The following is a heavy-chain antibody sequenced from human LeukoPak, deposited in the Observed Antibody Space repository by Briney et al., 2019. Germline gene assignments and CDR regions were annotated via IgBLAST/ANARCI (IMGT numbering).Heavy chain of an antibody. V-gene: IGHV4-59*01. J-gene: IGHJ4*02. Sequence: SETLSLTCAVYGGSISSYYWSWIRQPPGKGLEYIGYIYNSGSTNYNPFLKSRVTISLDTSKNQFSLKLSSVTAADTAVYYCARGRVSTFYYFDYWGQGTLVTVSS. CDR1: GGSISSYY. CDR2: IYNSGST. CDR3: ARGRVSTFYYFDY.